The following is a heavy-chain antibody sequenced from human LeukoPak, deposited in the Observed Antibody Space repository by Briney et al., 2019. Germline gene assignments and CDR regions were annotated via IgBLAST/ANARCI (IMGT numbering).Heavy chain of an antibody. CDR2: IYTSGST. Sequence: SETLSLTCTVSGDSISTSYWSWIRQPPGKGLEWIGYIYTSGSTNYNPSLKSRVTISLDSSKNQFSLKLNSVTAADTAVYYCARLLRNYYDSNGYNWIGWYIDLWGRGTLVTVSS. J-gene: IGHJ2*01. V-gene: IGHV4-4*09. D-gene: IGHD3-22*01. CDR3: ARLLRNYYDSNGYNWIGWYIDL. CDR1: GDSISTSY.